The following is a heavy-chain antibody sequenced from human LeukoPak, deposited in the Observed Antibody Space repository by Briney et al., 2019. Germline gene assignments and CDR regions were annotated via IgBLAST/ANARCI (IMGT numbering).Heavy chain of an antibody. CDR1: GFTFTSSA. CDR2: IVVGSGNT. D-gene: IGHD3-22*01. CDR3: ARDSYYDSSGYWSAEYFQH. J-gene: IGHJ1*01. Sequence: SVKVSCKASGFTFTSSAMQWVRQARGQRLEWIGWIVVGSGNTNYAQKFQERVTITRDMSTSTAYMELSSLRSEDTAVYYCARDSYYDSSGYWSAEYFQHWGQGALVTVSS. V-gene: IGHV1-58*02.